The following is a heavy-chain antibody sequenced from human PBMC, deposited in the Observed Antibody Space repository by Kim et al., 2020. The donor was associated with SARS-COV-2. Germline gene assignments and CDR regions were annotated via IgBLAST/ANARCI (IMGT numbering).Heavy chain of an antibody. CDR2: IYYSGST. D-gene: IGHD6-19*01. V-gene: IGHV4-39*01. Sequence: SETLSLTCTVSGGSISSSSYYWGWIRQPPGKGLEWIGSIYYSGSTYYNPSLKSRVTISVDTSKNQFSLKLSSVTAADTAVDYCARGSVAVAGTRSYYHY. CDR3: ARGSVAVAGTRSYYHY. CDR1: GGSISSSSYY. J-gene: IGHJ6*01.